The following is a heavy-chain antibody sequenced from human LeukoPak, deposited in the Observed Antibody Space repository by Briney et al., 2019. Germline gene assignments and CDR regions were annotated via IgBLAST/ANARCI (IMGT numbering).Heavy chain of an antibody. CDR1: GFSFSSYW. CDR3: ASDLSYSISSGGSFDY. V-gene: IGHV3-7*05. Sequence: PGGSLRLSCAASGFSFSSYWMSWVRQAPGKGLEWVANIKEDGSEKYYVDSVKGRFTISRDNAKNSLYLQMNTLRAEDTAVYYCASDLSYSISSGGSFDYWGQGTLVTVSS. J-gene: IGHJ4*02. CDR2: IKEDGSEK. D-gene: IGHD6-6*01.